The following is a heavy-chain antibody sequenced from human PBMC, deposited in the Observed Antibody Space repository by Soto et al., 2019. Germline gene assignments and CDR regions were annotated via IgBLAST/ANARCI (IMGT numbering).Heavy chain of an antibody. D-gene: IGHD4-17*01. J-gene: IGHJ5*02. CDR3: AREGGDITAFHP. V-gene: IGHV3-48*01. CDR1: GFTFSSYS. Sequence: EVQLVESGGGLVQPGGSLRLSCAASGFTFSSYSMNWVRQAPGKGLEWGAYISSSTSTIYYADSVTGRFTIYRDNAKNSLLLQMHTLRAQYPAVYYSAREGGDITAFHPWGQGTLGTVS. CDR2: ISSSTSTI.